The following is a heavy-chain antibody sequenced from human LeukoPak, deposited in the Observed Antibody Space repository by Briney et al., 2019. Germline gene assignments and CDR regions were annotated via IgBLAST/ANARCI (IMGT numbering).Heavy chain of an antibody. J-gene: IGHJ4*02. D-gene: IGHD3-22*01. Sequence: RGSLRLSCAASGFTFDDYGMSWVRQAPGKGLEWVSGVNWNGGSTGYADSVKGRFTISRDNAENSLYLQMNSLRAEDTALYYCARDGSTYYYDSSGSDYWGQGTLVTVSS. CDR1: GFTFDDYG. CDR3: ARDGSTYYYDSSGSDY. V-gene: IGHV3-20*04. CDR2: VNWNGGST.